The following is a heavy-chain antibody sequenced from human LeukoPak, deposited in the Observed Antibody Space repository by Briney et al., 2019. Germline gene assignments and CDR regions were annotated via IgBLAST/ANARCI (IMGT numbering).Heavy chain of an antibody. J-gene: IGHJ4*02. Sequence: GGSLRLSCAASGFTFSGSAMHWVRQASGKGLEWVGRIRSKANSYATAYAASVKGRFTISRDDSKNTAYLQMNSLKTEDTAVYYCTSSGYDWGYYFDYWGQGTLVTVSS. CDR3: TSSGYDWGYYFDY. CDR2: IRSKANSYAT. V-gene: IGHV3-73*01. D-gene: IGHD5-12*01. CDR1: GFTFSGSA.